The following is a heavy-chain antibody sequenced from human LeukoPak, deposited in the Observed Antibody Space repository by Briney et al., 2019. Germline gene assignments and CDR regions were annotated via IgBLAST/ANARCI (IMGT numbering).Heavy chain of an antibody. CDR2: IYSGGST. CDR1: GFTVSSNY. J-gene: IGHJ6*02. Sequence: GGSLRLSCAASGFTVSSNYMSWVRQAPGKGLEWVSVIYSGGSTYYADSVKGRFTICRDNSKNTLYLQMNSLRAEDTAVYYCARGLYDFWSGYYGSVPRLDYYYGMDVWGQGTTVTVSS. D-gene: IGHD3-3*01. V-gene: IGHV3-66*01. CDR3: ARGLYDFWSGYYGSVPRLDYYYGMDV.